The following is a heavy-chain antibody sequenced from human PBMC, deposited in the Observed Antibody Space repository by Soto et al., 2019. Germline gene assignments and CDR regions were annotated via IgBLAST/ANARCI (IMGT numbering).Heavy chain of an antibody. J-gene: IGHJ4*02. V-gene: IGHV4-59*01. CDR1: GGSISSYY. CDR3: ARRRPYGDYDVFDY. Sequence: SETLSLTCTVSGGSISSYYWSWIRQPPGKGLEWIGYIYYSGSTNYNPSLKSRVTISVDTSKNQFSLKLSSVTAADTAVYYCARRRPYGDYDVFDYWGQGTLVTVSS. D-gene: IGHD4-17*01. CDR2: IYYSGST.